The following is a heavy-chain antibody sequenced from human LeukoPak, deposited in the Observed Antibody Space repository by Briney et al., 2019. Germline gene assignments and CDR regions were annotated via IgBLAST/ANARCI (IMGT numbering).Heavy chain of an antibody. CDR2: IYHSGST. CDR1: GGSISSSNW. D-gene: IGHD6-19*01. CDR3: ASLTSVDYGTVAGTGQETNRFDP. Sequence: SETLSLTCAVSGGSISSSNWWSWVRQTPGKGLEWIGEIYHSGSTNYNPSLKSRVTILVDKSKNQFSLKLSSVTAADTAVYFCASLTSVDYGTVAGTGQETNRFDPWGQGTLVTVSS. V-gene: IGHV4-4*02. J-gene: IGHJ5*02.